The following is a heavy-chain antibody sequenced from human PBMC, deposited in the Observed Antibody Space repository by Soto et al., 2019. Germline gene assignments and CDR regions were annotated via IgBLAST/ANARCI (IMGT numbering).Heavy chain of an antibody. J-gene: IGHJ6*02. CDR2: IYHSGST. CDR3: VRSPDSIAYYYYGMDV. Sequence: SETLSLTCAVSGGSISSSNWWSWVRQPPGKGLEWIGEIYHSGSTNYNPSLKSRVTISVDKSKNQFSLKLSSVNAADTAVYYCVRSPDSIAYYYYGMDVWGQGTTVTVSS. D-gene: IGHD4-4*01. CDR1: GGSISSSNW. V-gene: IGHV4-4*02.